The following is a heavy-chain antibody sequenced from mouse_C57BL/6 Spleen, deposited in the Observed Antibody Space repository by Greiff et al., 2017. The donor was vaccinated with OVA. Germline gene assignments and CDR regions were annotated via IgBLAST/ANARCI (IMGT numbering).Heavy chain of an antibody. CDR3: ARGDYGNFSWFAY. Sequence: QVHVKQPGAELVKPGASVKLSCKASGYTFTSYWMHWVKQRPGQGLEWIGMIHPNSGSTNYNEKFKSKATLTVDKSSSTAYMQLSSLTSEDSAVYYCARGDYGNFSWFAYWGQGTLVTVSA. J-gene: IGHJ3*01. D-gene: IGHD2-1*01. CDR1: GYTFTSYW. V-gene: IGHV1-64*01. CDR2: IHPNSGST.